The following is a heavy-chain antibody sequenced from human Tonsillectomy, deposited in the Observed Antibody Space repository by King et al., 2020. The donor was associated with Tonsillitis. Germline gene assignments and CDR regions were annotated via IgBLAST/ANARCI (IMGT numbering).Heavy chain of an antibody. Sequence: VQLVESGGGLVKPGGSLRLSCAASGFTFSHAWMSWVRQAPGKGLEWVGRIKSKTDGGTTDYAAPVNGRFTISRDDSKNTLYLQMNSLKNEDTALYDCTTDQQWFGYIWFDPWGEGTLVTVSS. CDR2: IKSKTDGGTT. J-gene: IGHJ5*02. CDR3: TTDQQWFGYIWFDP. D-gene: IGHD5-18*01. V-gene: IGHV3-15*01. CDR1: GFTFSHAW.